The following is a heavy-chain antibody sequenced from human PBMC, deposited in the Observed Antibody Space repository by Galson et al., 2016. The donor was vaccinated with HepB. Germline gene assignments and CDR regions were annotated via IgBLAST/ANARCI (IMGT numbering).Heavy chain of an antibody. CDR3: AKDCPDYNSRLDP. D-gene: IGHD4-11*01. J-gene: IGHJ5*01. CDR2: IGYSGTT. CDR1: GGSISDGY. Sequence: SETLSLTCTLSGGSISDGYWSWIRQPPGQTLQWIGHIGYSGTTDYNPSLKSRVTISVNTSKNQFSLKLNSVTPADTAVYYCAKDCPDYNSRLDPWGQGILVTVSS. V-gene: IGHV4-59*01.